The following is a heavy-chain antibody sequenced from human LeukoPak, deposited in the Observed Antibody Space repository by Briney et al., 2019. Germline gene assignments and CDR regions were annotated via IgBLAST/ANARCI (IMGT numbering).Heavy chain of an antibody. CDR1: GFTVITND. CDR3: ARGVEPLAANTLAY. V-gene: IGHV3-53*01. CDR2: LYSDGNT. Sequence: GGSLRLSCAASGFTVITNDMTWVRQAPGKGLEWVSVLYSDGNTKYADSVQGRFTISRDNSKNTLYLEMNRKSHDDTAVYNCARGVEPLAANTLAYWGQGTLVTVSS. J-gene: IGHJ4*02. D-gene: IGHD1-14*01.